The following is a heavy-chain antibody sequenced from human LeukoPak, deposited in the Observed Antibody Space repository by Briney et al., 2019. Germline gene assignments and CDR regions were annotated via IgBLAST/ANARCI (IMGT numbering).Heavy chain of an antibody. CDR1: GFTLSSYE. CDR2: ISSSGSLI. V-gene: IGHV3-48*03. D-gene: IGHD2-2*01. Sequence: PGGSLRLSCAASGFTLSSYEMNWVRQAPGKGLEWVSYISSSGSLIYYADSVKGRFTISRDNSKNTLYLQMNSLRAEDTAVYYCAKDSDIVVVPALTYDHWGQGTLVIVSS. CDR3: AKDSDIVVVPALTYDH. J-gene: IGHJ4*02.